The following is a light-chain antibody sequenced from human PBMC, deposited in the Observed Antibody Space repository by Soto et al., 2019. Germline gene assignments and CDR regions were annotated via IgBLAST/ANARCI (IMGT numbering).Light chain of an antibody. Sequence: EIVLTQSPGTLSLSPGERATLSCRASQSVSSSYLAWYQQKPGQAPRLLIYGASSRATGIPDRFSGSGSGTVFTLTISRLEPEDFAVYYCQQYGSSLLTFGGGTKVEI. V-gene: IGKV3-20*01. CDR3: QQYGSSLLT. J-gene: IGKJ4*01. CDR2: GAS. CDR1: QSVSSSY.